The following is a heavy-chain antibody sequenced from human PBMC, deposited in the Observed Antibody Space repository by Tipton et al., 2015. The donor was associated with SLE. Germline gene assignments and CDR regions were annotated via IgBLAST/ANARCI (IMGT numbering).Heavy chain of an antibody. Sequence: TLSLTCTVSGGSISSSSHYWGWIRQPPGKGLEWIGEINYSGSANYNPSLKSRVTISMGMSKNLLSLELSSVTAADTAVYYCARVFNFGLGAEIYSSNWYGVDYWGQGTLVTVSS. D-gene: IGHD6-13*01. V-gene: IGHV4-39*07. CDR2: INYSGSA. J-gene: IGHJ4*02. CDR3: ARVFNFGLGAEIYSSNWYGVDY. CDR1: GGSISSSSHY.